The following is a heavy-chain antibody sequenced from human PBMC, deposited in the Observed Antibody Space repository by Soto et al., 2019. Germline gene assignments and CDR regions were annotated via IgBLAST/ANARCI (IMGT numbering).Heavy chain of an antibody. CDR1: GFTFSSYG. Sequence: GGSLRLSCAASGFTFSSYGMHWVRQAPGKGLEWVAVIWYDGSNKYYADSVKGRFTISRDNSKNTLYLQMNSLRAEDTAVYYCATKRGYREGPPGILDYWGQGTLVTVSS. CDR2: IWYDGSNK. CDR3: ATKRGYREGPPGILDY. D-gene: IGHD5-18*01. J-gene: IGHJ4*02. V-gene: IGHV3-33*01.